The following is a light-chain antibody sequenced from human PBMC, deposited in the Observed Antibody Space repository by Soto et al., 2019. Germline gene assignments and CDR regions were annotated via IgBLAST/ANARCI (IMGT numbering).Light chain of an antibody. CDR1: QDISNC. CDR3: QQYNAVPPWT. V-gene: IGKV1-33*01. J-gene: IGKJ1*01. Sequence: DIQMTQSPSSLSAFVGDKVTITCQASQDISNCLNWYQQKVGRAPKLLIYDASNLETGVPSRFSGSGSGTHFIFTISDLQPEDIGTYYCQQYNAVPPWTFGQGTKVEI. CDR2: DAS.